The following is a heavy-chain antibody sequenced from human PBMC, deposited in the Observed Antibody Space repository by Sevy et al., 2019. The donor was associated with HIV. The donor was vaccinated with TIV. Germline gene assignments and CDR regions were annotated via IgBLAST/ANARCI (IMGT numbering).Heavy chain of an antibody. CDR3: ARDRGYCSDGSCYRDAFDI. V-gene: IGHV3-30-3*01. Sequence: AGSLRLSCAASGFTFSSYAMHWVRQAPGKALEWVAVIAYDGSNKYYADSVKGRFTISRDNSKNTLYLQMNSLRAEDTAAYYCARDRGYCSDGSCYRDAFDIWGQGTMVTVSS. CDR2: IAYDGSNK. CDR1: GFTFSSYA. D-gene: IGHD2-15*01. J-gene: IGHJ3*02.